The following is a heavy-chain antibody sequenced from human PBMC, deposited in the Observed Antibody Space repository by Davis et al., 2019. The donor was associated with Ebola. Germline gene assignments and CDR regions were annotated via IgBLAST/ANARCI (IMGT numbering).Heavy chain of an antibody. J-gene: IGHJ3*02. D-gene: IGHD2-2*02. CDR1: GGSVSSGSYY. V-gene: IGHV4-61*01. Sequence: MPSETLSLTCTVSGGSVSSGSYYWSWIRQPPGKGLEWIGYIYYSGSTNYNPSLKSRVTISVDTSKNQFSLKLSSVTAADTAVYYCARGPLIVVVPAAIRSNAFDIWGQGTMVTVSS. CDR3: ARGPLIVVVPAAIRSNAFDI. CDR2: IYYSGST.